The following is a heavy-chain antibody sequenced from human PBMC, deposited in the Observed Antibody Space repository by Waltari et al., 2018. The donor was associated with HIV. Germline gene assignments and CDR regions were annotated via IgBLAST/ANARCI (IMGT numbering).Heavy chain of an antibody. J-gene: IGHJ6*02. CDR1: GDSVSSNSAA. CDR3: VRDRLYSSGWPNDQYFYYGMDV. D-gene: IGHD6-19*01. CDR2: TYYSAKLYN. V-gene: IGHV6-1*01. Sequence: QVQLQQSGPGLVKPSQTLSLTCVISGDSVSSNSAAWNWIRQSPSRGLEWLGRTYYSAKLYNDYAISVKSRISINPDTSNNQFSLQLNSVTPEDTAVYYCVRDRLYSSGWPNDQYFYYGMDVWGQGTTVTVSS.